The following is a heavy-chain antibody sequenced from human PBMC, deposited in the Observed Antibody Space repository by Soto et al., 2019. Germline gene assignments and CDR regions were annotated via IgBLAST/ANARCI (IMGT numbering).Heavy chain of an antibody. D-gene: IGHD4-4*01. CDR3: AKWSTDYNAFDA. CDR2: VYHSGAT. Sequence: SETLSLTCTVSGGSTSSYYWNWLRQPPGKELEWIAYVYHSGATDYNPSLKSRVTLSVDTSNNQFSLKLNSVTAADTAVYYCAKWSTDYNAFDAWGQGIKVT. V-gene: IGHV4-59*01. J-gene: IGHJ3*01. CDR1: GGSTSSYY.